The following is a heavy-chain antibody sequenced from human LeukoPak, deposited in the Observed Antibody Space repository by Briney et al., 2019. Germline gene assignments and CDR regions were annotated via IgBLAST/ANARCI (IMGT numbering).Heavy chain of an antibody. Sequence: GGSLRLSCAASGFTFSSYAMSWVRQAPGKGLEWVSAISGSGGSTYYADSVKGRFTISRDNANDSLYLQMHSLRAEDTAFYYCARDSSGYSLNDYWGQGTLVTVSS. D-gene: IGHD3-22*01. V-gene: IGHV3-23*01. J-gene: IGHJ4*02. CDR2: ISGSGGST. CDR1: GFTFSSYA. CDR3: ARDSSGYSLNDY.